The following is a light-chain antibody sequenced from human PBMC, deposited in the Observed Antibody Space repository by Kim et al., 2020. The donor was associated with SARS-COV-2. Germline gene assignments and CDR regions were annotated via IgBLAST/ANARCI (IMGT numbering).Light chain of an antibody. CDR2: AAS. Sequence: SPGERATLSCRASQSVSGSFLAWYQQKPGQAPRLLIHAASSRATGISDRFVGSGSVTDFTLTISRLEPEDFAVYYCQQYGSTVLTFGGGTKVDIK. CDR3: QQYGSTVLT. CDR1: QSVSGSF. J-gene: IGKJ4*01. V-gene: IGKV3-20*01.